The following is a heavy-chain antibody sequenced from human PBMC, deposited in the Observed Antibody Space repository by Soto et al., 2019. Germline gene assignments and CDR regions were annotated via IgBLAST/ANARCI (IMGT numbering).Heavy chain of an antibody. V-gene: IGHV4-30-4*01. D-gene: IGHD2-15*01. Sequence: QVQLQESGPGLVKPSETLSPTCTVSGGSISSGDYYWRGIRQPPGNGLEWIGYIYYSGSTYYNPSLKSRVTLSVGTAVSQFARMLSAVLAAGPALYYCARRPQDCSGGRCYLYVHHWGGGTLVTVSS. CDR3: ARRPQDCSGGRCYLYVHH. J-gene: IGHJ1*01. CDR1: GGSISSGDYY. CDR2: IYYSGST.